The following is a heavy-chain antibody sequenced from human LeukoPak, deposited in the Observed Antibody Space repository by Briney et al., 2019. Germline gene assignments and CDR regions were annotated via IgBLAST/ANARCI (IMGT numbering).Heavy chain of an antibody. CDR2: IWYDGSNK. J-gene: IGHJ6*02. D-gene: IGHD5-18*01. Sequence: GGSLRLSCAASGFTFSSYGMHWVRQAPGKGLEWVAVIWYDGSNKYYVDSVKGRFTISRDNSKNTLYLQMNSLRAEDTAVYYCARDAGYSYGYYYYYGMDVWGQGTTVTVSS. V-gene: IGHV3-33*01. CDR3: ARDAGYSYGYYYYYGMDV. CDR1: GFTFSSYG.